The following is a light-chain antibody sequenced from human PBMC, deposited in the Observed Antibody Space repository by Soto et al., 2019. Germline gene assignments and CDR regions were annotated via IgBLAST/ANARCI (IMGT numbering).Light chain of an antibody. J-gene: IGKJ2*01. V-gene: IGKV1-5*03. CDR1: QSISSW. Sequence: DIQMTQSPSTLSASVGDRVTITCRASQSISSWLAWYQQKPGKAPKRLIYKASSLESGVPSRFSGSGSGTEFPLTISSLQPDDFATYYCQQYNSYLYTFGQGTKLEIK. CDR3: QQYNSYLYT. CDR2: KAS.